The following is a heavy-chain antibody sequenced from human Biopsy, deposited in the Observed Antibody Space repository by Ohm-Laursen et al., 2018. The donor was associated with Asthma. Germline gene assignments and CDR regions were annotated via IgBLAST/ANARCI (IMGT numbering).Heavy chain of an antibody. D-gene: IGHD6-19*01. J-gene: IGHJ4*02. Sequence: SLRLSCSASGFTFSSSAMSWVRQAPGKGLERVSAITGSGGTTYYADSVRGRFTISRDNSKSTLYLQMDSLSAEDTAVYYCAKDFRGIVVAGDRGFDYWGQGTLVTVSS. V-gene: IGHV3-23*01. CDR1: GFTFSSSA. CDR3: AKDFRGIVVAGDRGFDY. CDR2: ITGSGGTT.